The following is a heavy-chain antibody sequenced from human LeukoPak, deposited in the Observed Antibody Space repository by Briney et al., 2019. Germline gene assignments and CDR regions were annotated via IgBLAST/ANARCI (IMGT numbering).Heavy chain of an antibody. Sequence: PSETLSLTCTVSGGSISSYYWSWIRQPPGKGLEWIGYIYYSGSTNYNPSLKSRVTISVDTSKNQFSLKLSSVTAADTAVYYCARHDRRSWPPPFDYWGQGTLVTVSS. CDR1: GGSISSYY. CDR2: IYYSGST. J-gene: IGHJ4*02. CDR3: ARHDRRSWPPPFDY. V-gene: IGHV4-59*08. D-gene: IGHD6-13*01.